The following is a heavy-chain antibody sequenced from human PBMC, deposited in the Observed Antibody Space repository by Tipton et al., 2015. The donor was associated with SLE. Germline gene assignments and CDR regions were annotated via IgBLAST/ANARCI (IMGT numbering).Heavy chain of an antibody. CDR2: VSDSGSS. CDR3: ARHKNYNPFDV. Sequence: TLSLTCTVSGDLISSGQYFWSWIRRPPGKDLEWIGSVSDSGSSYYSSSLKSRVTISVQTSKIRFSLSLRFVTVADTAIYYCARHKNYNPFDVWGQGTTVTVS. CDR1: GDLISSGQYF. D-gene: IGHD1-7*01. V-gene: IGHV4-39*01. J-gene: IGHJ3*01.